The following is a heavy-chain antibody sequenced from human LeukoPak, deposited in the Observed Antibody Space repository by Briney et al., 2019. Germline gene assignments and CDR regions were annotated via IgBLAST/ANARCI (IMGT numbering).Heavy chain of an antibody. Sequence: PGGSLRLSCAASGFTFSSYSMNWVRQAPGKGLEWVSSISSSSSYIYYADSVKGRFTISRDNAKNSLYLQMNSLIAEDTAVYYCARDSLVVPAAVGDFDYWGQGTLVTVSS. CDR3: ARDSLVVPAAVGDFDY. J-gene: IGHJ4*02. D-gene: IGHD2-2*01. CDR2: ISSSSSYI. CDR1: GFTFSSYS. V-gene: IGHV3-21*01.